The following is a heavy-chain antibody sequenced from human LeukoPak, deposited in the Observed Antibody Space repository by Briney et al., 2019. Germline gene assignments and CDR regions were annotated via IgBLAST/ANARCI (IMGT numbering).Heavy chain of an antibody. J-gene: IGHJ4*02. CDR1: GFTFSSYA. D-gene: IGHD1-1*01. Sequence: GGSLRLSCAASGFTFSSYAMSWVRQAPGKGLEWVSAISGSGGSTYYADSVKGRFTISRDNSKNTLYLQMNSLRAEDTAVYYCAKARYNWNDGDYYFDYWGQGTLVTVSP. CDR2: ISGSGGST. V-gene: IGHV3-23*01. CDR3: AKARYNWNDGDYYFDY.